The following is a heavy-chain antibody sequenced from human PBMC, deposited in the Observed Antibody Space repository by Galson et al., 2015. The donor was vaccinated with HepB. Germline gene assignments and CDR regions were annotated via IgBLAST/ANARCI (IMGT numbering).Heavy chain of an antibody. J-gene: IGHJ6*02. CDR3: ARTPLDGSGYYYIVENYYYYGMDV. Sequence: SVKVSCKASGGTFSNYGFSWVRQAPGQGLEWMGGIVPIFSTPTYAQRFQGRVTITADESTSTAYMELSSLRSEDTAVYYCARTPLDGSGYYYIVENYYYYGMDVWGQGTTVTVSS. CDR1: GGTFSNYG. CDR2: IVPIFSTP. D-gene: IGHD3-10*01. V-gene: IGHV1-69*13.